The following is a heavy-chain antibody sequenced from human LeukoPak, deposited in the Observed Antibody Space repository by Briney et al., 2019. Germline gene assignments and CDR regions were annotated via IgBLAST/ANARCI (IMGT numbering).Heavy chain of an antibody. CDR3: ARDYDILTGWDFDY. J-gene: IGHJ4*02. CDR1: EFTFSSYA. V-gene: IGHV3-23*01. Sequence: GGSLRLSCAASEFTFSSYAMSWVRQAPGKGLEWVSAISGSGRSTFYADSVKGRFTISRDNSKNTLYLQMNSLRAEDTAVYYCARDYDILTGWDFDYWGQGTLVTVSS. CDR2: ISGSGRST. D-gene: IGHD3-9*01.